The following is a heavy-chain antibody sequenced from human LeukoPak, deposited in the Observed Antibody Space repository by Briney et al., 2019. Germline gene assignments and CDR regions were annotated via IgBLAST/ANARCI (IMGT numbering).Heavy chain of an antibody. CDR3: ASLGYCTNGVCSDNYYYYCMDV. CDR2: IIPKFGSP. CDR1: GGTFSSYA. J-gene: IGHJ6*03. V-gene: IGHV1-69*06. D-gene: IGHD2-8*01. Sequence: SVKVSCKASGGTFSSYAISWVRQAPGQGRDWMGSIIPKFGSPNFARKVQGRVTITADKSTSTAYMELSSLRSEDTAVYYCASLGYCTNGVCSDNYYYYCMDVWGKGTTVTVSS.